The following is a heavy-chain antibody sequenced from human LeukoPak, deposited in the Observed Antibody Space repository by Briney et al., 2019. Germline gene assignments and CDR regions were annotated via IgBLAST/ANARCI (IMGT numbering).Heavy chain of an antibody. V-gene: IGHV5-51*01. CDR1: GYTFTSYW. Sequence: GESLKISCKGSGYTFTSYWIGWVRQMPGKGLEWMGVIYPGDSDTTYSPSLQGQVTISADKSISTAYLQWSSLKASDTAMYYCARHQRPPSITMVRGLPDYWGQGTLVTVSS. J-gene: IGHJ4*02. D-gene: IGHD3-10*01. CDR2: IYPGDSDT. CDR3: ARHQRPPSITMVRGLPDY.